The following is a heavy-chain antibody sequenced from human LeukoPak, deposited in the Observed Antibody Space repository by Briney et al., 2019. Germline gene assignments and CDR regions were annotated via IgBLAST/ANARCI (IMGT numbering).Heavy chain of an antibody. J-gene: IGHJ2*01. Sequence: GGSLRLSCAASGFSVSTNYMNWVRPAPGKGLEWVSILYSGSDTYYSDSVKGRFTISRDDSKSILFLHMTSLKAEDTAIYYCARVGDHFHWFLDLWGRGTLVTVSS. CDR1: GFSVSTNY. D-gene: IGHD2-21*01. CDR2: LYSGSDT. CDR3: ARVGDHFHWFLDL. V-gene: IGHV3-53*01.